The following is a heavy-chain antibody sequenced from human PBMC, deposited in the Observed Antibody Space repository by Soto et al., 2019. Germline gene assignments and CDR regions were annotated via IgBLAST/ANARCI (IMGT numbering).Heavy chain of an antibody. CDR2: IIPIFGTA. Sequence: SVKVSCKASGGTFSSYAISWVRQAPGQGLEWMGGIIPIFGTANYAQKFQGRATITADESTSTAYMELSSLRSEDTAVYYCARGGDFWSGYYFDYWGQGTLVTVSS. D-gene: IGHD3-3*01. J-gene: IGHJ4*02. CDR3: ARGGDFWSGYYFDY. CDR1: GGTFSSYA. V-gene: IGHV1-69*13.